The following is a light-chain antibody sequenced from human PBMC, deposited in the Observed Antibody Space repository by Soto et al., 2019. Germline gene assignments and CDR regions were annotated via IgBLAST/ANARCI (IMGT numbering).Light chain of an antibody. J-gene: IGKJ3*01. V-gene: IGKV1D-12*01. CDR1: QDISSW. CDR3: QQADSFPHT. Sequence: DIQMTQSPSAVSASVGDRVTIICRASQDISSWLAWYQQKPGKAPKLLIFAASRLQTGVPSRFSGSGSWTDFTLTINNLQPEDFATNYCQQADSFPHTFGPGTKVDV. CDR2: AAS.